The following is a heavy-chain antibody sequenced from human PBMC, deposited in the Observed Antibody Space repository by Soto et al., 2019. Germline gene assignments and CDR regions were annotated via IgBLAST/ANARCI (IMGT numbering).Heavy chain of an antibody. CDR1: GFSLSTSGVG. V-gene: IGHV2-5*01. CDR2: IYWNDDK. Sequence: SGPTLVNPTQTLTLTCTFSGFSLSTSGVGVGWIRQPPGKALEWLALIYWNDDKRYSPPLKSRLTITKDTSKNQVVLIMTNMDPVDTATYYCAHRRKYYDILTGYLKDYGLDVWGQGTTVTVSS. CDR3: AHRRKYYDILTGYLKDYGLDV. J-gene: IGHJ6*02. D-gene: IGHD3-9*01.